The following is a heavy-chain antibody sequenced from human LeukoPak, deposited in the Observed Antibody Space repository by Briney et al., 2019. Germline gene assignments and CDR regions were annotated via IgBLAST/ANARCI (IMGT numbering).Heavy chain of an antibody. D-gene: IGHD3-9*01. Sequence: QPGGSLRLSCAASGFTFSSCSMNWVRQAPGKGLEWVSYISSSSSTIYYADSVKGRFTISRDNAKNSLYLQMNSLRAEDTAVYYCAQNHYDIMTGALDVWGQGTTVTVSS. CDR1: GFTFSSCS. V-gene: IGHV3-48*04. CDR3: AQNHYDIMTGALDV. J-gene: IGHJ6*02. CDR2: ISSSSSTI.